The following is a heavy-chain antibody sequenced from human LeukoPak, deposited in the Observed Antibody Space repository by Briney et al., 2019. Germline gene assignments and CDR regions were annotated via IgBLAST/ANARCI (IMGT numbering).Heavy chain of an antibody. V-gene: IGHV3-53*01. J-gene: IGHJ4*02. D-gene: IGHD5-12*01. CDR1: GFTIGGFA. CDR2: IYSGGST. Sequence: GGSLRLSCAASGFTIGGFAMTWVRQAPGKGLEWVSVIYSGGSTYYADSVKGRFTISRDNSKNTLYLQMNSLRAEDTAVYYCARDSGYGAPFDYWGQGTLVTVSP. CDR3: ARDSGYGAPFDY.